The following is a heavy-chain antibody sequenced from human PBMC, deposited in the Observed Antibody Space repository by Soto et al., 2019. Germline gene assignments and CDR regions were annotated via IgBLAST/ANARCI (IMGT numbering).Heavy chain of an antibody. V-gene: IGHV1-69*06. J-gene: IGHJ6*02. D-gene: IGHD2-15*01. CDR2: IIPIFGTA. CDR1: GGTFSSYA. CDR3: ARSIVVVVAAYYYYGMDV. Sequence: QVQLVQSGAEVKKPGSSVKVSCKASGGTFSSYAISWVRQAPGQGLEWMGGIIPIFGTANYAQKFQGRVTIIADKPTSTAYMELSSLRSDDTAVYYCARSIVVVVAAYYYYGMDVWGQGTTVTVS.